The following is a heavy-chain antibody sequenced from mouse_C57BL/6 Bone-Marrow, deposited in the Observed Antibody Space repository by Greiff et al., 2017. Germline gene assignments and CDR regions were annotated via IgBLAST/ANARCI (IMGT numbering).Heavy chain of an antibody. V-gene: IGHV1-58*01. CDR2: ICIGNGYT. Sequence: EVQLVESGAELVRPGSSVKMSCKTSGYTFTSYGINWVKQRPGQGLEWIGYICIGNGYTEYNEKFKGKATLSSDTSSSTAYMQLSRLTSEDSAIYSCARSRLYWYLDVWGTGTTVTVSS. J-gene: IGHJ1*03. CDR3: ARSRLYWYLDV. CDR1: GYTFTSYG.